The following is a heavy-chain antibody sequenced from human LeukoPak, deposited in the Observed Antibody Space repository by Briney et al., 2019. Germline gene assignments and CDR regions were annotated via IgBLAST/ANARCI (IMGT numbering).Heavy chain of an antibody. CDR2: ISGSGGST. CDR1: GFTFSSYA. D-gene: IGHD2-2*01. J-gene: IGHJ6*04. CDR3: AKGGPGYCSSTSCYHYYYYGMDV. Sequence: GGSLRLPCAASGFTFSSYAMSWVRQAPGKGLEWVSAISGSGGSTYYADSVKGRFTISRDNSKNTLYLQMNSLRAEDTAVYYCAKGGPGYCSSTSCYHYYYYGMDVWGKGTTVTVSS. V-gene: IGHV3-23*01.